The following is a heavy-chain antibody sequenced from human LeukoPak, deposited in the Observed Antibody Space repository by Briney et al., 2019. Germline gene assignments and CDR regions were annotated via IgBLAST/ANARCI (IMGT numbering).Heavy chain of an antibody. CDR2: MNPNSGNT. CDR3: ARGFTASVSLSIAAAGLYYSYYMDV. Sequence: ASVKDSCKASGYTFTRYDIHGVRQAAGRGVEWMGWMNPNSGNTGYTQKFQGRVTMTRNTSINTAYMELSSLRSDDTAVYYCARGFTASVSLSIAAAGLYYSYYMDVWGKGTTVTVSS. J-gene: IGHJ6*03. CDR1: GYTFTRYD. D-gene: IGHD6-13*01. V-gene: IGHV1-8*01.